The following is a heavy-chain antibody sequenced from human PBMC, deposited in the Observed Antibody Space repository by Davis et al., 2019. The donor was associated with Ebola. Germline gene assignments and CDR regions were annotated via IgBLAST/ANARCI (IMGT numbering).Heavy chain of an antibody. Sequence: GESLKISCAASGFTFSSYAMSWVRLPPGKGPEWVALISYDGSKTFHAASVKGRFTISRDNSKNTLYLQMNSLRPEDTALYYCAKDLAIRWTERLRHDTFDITSQGTMVTVSS. CDR2: ISYDGSKT. J-gene: IGHJ3*02. V-gene: IGHV3-30*04. CDR3: AKDLAIRWTERLRHDTFDI. CDR1: GFTFSSYA. D-gene: IGHD4-23*01.